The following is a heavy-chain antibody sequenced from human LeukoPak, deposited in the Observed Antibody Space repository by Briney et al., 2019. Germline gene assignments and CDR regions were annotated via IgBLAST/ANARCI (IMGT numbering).Heavy chain of an antibody. CDR1: GGSISSGDYY. D-gene: IGHD3-22*01. Sequence: SQTLSLTCTVSGGSISSGDYYWSWIRQPPGKGLEWIGYIYYSGSTYYNPSLKSRVTISVDTSKNQFFLKLSSVTAADTAVYYCARVQAVFYYDSSGYFDYWGQGTLVTVSS. V-gene: IGHV4-30-4*08. J-gene: IGHJ4*02. CDR2: IYYSGST. CDR3: ARVQAVFYYDSSGYFDY.